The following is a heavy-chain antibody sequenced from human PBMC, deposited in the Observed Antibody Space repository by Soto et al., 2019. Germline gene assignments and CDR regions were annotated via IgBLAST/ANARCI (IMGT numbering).Heavy chain of an antibody. J-gene: IGHJ4*02. CDR3: ALGKFDY. CDR1: GFTFSTYS. CDR2: ISSSSTTT. Sequence: PGGPLRLSCAASGFTFSTYSMNWVRQAPGKGLEWVSYISSSSTTTYYADSVRGRFTISRDNAKNSLYLQMNSLRAEDTAVYYCALGKFDYWGQGTLVTVSS. V-gene: IGHV3-48*01.